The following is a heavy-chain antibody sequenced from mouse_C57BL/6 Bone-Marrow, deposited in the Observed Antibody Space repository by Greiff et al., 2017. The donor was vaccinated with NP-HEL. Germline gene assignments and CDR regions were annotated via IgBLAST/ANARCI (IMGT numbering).Heavy chain of an antibody. D-gene: IGHD1-1*01. CDR2: FHPYNDDT. J-gene: IGHJ1*03. Sequence: VQLQQSGAELVKPGASVKMSCKASGYTFTSYPIEWMKQNHGKSLEWIGNFHPYNDDTKYNEKFKGKATLTVEKSSSTVYLELSRLTSDDSAVYYCARNPIYYYGSSHWYFDVWGTGTTVTVSS. CDR1: GYTFTSYP. V-gene: IGHV1-47*01. CDR3: ARNPIYYYGSSHWYFDV.